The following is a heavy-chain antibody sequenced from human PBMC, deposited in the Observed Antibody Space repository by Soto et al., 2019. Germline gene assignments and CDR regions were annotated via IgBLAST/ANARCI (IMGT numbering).Heavy chain of an antibody. CDR2: IYYTGST. J-gene: IGHJ4*02. D-gene: IGHD4-17*01. CDR1: GVSISSYF. Sequence: SETPSLTCTVSGVSISSYFWTWIRQPPGKGLEWIGYIYYTGSTNYNPSLKSRVTISVDTSKNQFSLKLSSVTAADTAVYYCAISDHGDSKSPFDYWGQGTLVTVS. V-gene: IGHV4-59*01. CDR3: AISDHGDSKSPFDY.